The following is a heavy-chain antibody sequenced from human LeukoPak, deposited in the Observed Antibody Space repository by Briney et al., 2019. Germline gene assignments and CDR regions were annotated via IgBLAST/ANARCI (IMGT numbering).Heavy chain of an antibody. V-gene: IGHV3-33*01. Sequence: PGGSLRLSCAASGFSFSTYGMHWVRQAPGKGLEWVALIWNAGTNTYYADSVEGRFTISRDNSKNTLYLQMNSLRAEDTAVYYCAGDTPPGGDYYFDYWGQGTLVIVSS. CDR3: AGDTPPGGDYYFDY. D-gene: IGHD3-16*01. CDR1: GFSFSTYG. J-gene: IGHJ4*02. CDR2: IWNAGTNT.